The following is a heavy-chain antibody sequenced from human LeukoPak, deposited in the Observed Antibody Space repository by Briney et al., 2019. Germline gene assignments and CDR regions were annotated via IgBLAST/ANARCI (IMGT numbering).Heavy chain of an antibody. Sequence: PGGSLRLSCAVSRFTFSDYYVSWISQAQGRGREWVSYISSIGSTIYYADSVDGRFTISRDNAKNSLYMQMNSLRAEDTAVYYCARGEDYDFWSGYSVYWGQGTLVTVSS. J-gene: IGHJ4*02. V-gene: IGHV3-11*01. D-gene: IGHD3-3*01. CDR1: RFTFSDYY. CDR3: ARGEDYDFWSGYSVY. CDR2: ISSIGSTI.